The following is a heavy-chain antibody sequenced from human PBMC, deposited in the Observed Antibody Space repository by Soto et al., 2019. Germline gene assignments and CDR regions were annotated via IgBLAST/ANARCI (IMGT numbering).Heavy chain of an antibody. CDR3: ARGGGSGWYRTPRWFDP. J-gene: IGHJ5*02. V-gene: IGHV1-69*13. CDR1: GGTFSSDA. Sequence: SVKVSCKASGGTFSSDAISWVRQAPGQGLEWMGVIIPIFGTANYAQKFQGRVTITAEESTSTAYMELSSLRSEDTAVYYCARGGGSGWYRTPRWFDPGGQGTLVTVSS. D-gene: IGHD6-19*01. CDR2: IIPIFGTA.